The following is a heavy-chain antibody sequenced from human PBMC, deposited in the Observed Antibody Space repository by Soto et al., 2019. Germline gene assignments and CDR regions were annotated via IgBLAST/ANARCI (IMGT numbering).Heavy chain of an antibody. D-gene: IGHD3-3*01. J-gene: IGHJ6*02. V-gene: IGHV1-46*01. CDR1: GYTLTSYY. Sequence: GASVKVVCKASGYTLTSYYMHWVRQPPGQGLEWLGIINPSGGSTSYAQKFKGRVTRTSDTSTSTVYMELSSLRSEDTAVYYCAREYYDFWSGYPRPTGSDGMDVWGQGTTVTVSS. CDR3: AREYYDFWSGYPRPTGSDGMDV. CDR2: INPSGGST.